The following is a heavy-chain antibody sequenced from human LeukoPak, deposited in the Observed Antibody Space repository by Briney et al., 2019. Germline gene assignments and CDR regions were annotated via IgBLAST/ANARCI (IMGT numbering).Heavy chain of an antibody. D-gene: IGHD2-21*02. Sequence: GGSLRLSCAASGFTFSDYYMSWIRQAPGKGLEWVSYISSSSSYTNYADSVKGRFTISRDNAKNSLYLQMNSLRAEDTAVYYCARDNQYCGGDCYWYFQHWGQGTLVTVSS. CDR2: ISSSSSYT. CDR1: GFTFSDYY. V-gene: IGHV3-11*05. CDR3: ARDNQYCGGDCYWYFQH. J-gene: IGHJ1*01.